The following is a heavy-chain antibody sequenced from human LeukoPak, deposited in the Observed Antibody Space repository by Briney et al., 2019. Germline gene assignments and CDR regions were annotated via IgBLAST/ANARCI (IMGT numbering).Heavy chain of an antibody. CDR3: ARDLITTPYNWFDP. J-gene: IGHJ5*02. CDR1: GGSIGVYY. D-gene: IGHD3-3*01. Sequence: KPSETLSLTRTVSGGSIGVYYWSWIRDPPGKGLEWMGRIYTSGTIYNPSRKSRVTMSVDTSKNQFSLKLSSVTAADTAVYYCARDLITTPYNWFDPWGQGTLVTVSS. CDR2: IYTSGT. V-gene: IGHV4-4*07.